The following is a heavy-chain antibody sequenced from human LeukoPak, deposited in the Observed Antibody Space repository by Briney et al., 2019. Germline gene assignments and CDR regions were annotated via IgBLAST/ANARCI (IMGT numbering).Heavy chain of an antibody. V-gene: IGHV3-33*01. CDR1: GFTFSSYG. Sequence: GRSLRLSCAASGFTFSSYGTHWVRQAPGKGLEWVAVIWYDGSNKYYADSVKGRFTISRDNSKNTLYLQMNSLRAEDTAVYYCARGHMTTVTGGHGMDVWGQGTTVTVSS. J-gene: IGHJ6*02. CDR3: ARGHMTTVTGGHGMDV. D-gene: IGHD4-4*01. CDR2: IWYDGSNK.